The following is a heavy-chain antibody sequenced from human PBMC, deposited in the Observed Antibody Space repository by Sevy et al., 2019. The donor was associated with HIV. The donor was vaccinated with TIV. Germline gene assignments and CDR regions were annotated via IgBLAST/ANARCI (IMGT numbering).Heavy chain of an antibody. CDR2: ISWDAKKT. V-gene: IGHV3-43*01. CDR1: GFTFDDYT. D-gene: IGHD3-10*01. J-gene: IGHJ4*02. Sequence: GGSLRLSCAASGFTFDDYTMHWVRQVPGKGLEWVSLISWDAKKTDYADSVEGRFTVSRDNRKNSLYLQMNSLRSEDPALYCCAKDIPGYSGFDHWGQGTLVTVSS. CDR3: AKDIPGYSGFDH.